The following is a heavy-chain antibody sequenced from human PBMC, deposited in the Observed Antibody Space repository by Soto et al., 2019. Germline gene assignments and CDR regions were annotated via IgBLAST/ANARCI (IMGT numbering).Heavy chain of an antibody. CDR2: INHSGST. J-gene: IGHJ5*02. V-gene: IGHV4-34*01. D-gene: IGHD2-15*01. CDR1: GGSFSGYY. Sequence: SETLSLTCAVYGGSFSGYYWSWIRQPPGKGLEWIGEINHSGSTNYNPSLKSRVTISVDTSKNQFSLKLSSVTAADTAVYYCARGLKVVVVVAATSWFDPWGQGTLVTVS. CDR3: ARGLKVVVVVAATSWFDP.